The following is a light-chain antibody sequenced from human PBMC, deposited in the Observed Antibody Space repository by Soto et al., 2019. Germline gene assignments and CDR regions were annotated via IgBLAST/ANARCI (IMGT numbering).Light chain of an antibody. CDR2: GES. CDR1: QSVSSSY. CDR3: QQYGSSPKT. J-gene: IGKJ1*01. V-gene: IGKV3-20*01. Sequence: EIVLTQSPGTLSLSPGERATLSCRASQSVSSSYLAWYQQKPGQAPRLLIYGESSRATGIPDRFSGSGSGTDFTLTISRLEPEDFAVYYCQQYGSSPKTFGQETKVEIK.